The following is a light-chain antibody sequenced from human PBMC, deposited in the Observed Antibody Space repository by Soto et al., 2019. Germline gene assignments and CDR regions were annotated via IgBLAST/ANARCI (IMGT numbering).Light chain of an antibody. J-gene: IGKJ2*01. V-gene: IGKV4-1*01. CDR2: WAS. CDR3: QQYYSTPPT. Sequence: DIVMTQSPDSLPVSLGERATINCESSQSVLYSSNNKNYLAWYQQKPGQPPKLLIYWASTRESGVPDRFSGSGSGTDFTLTISSLQAEDVAVYYCQQYYSTPPTFGQGTKLEIK. CDR1: QSVLYSSNNKNY.